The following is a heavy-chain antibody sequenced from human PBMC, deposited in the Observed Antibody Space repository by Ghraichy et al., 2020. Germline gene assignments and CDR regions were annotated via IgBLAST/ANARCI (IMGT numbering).Heavy chain of an antibody. CDR2: IYYSGST. V-gene: IGHV4-59*01. Sequence: SETLSLTCTVSGGSISSYYWSWIRQPPGKGLEWIGYIYYSGSTNYNPSLKSRVTISVDTSKNQFSLKLSSVTAADTAVYYCARDYVDIVATNYYYYGMDVWGQGTTVTVSS. CDR1: GGSISSYY. D-gene: IGHD5-12*01. CDR3: ARDYVDIVATNYYYYGMDV. J-gene: IGHJ6*02.